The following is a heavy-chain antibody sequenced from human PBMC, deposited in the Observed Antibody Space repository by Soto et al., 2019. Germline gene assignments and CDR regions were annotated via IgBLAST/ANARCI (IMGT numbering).Heavy chain of an antibody. CDR1: GGSISSGCYY. V-gene: IGHV3-23*01. Sequence: ETLSLTCTVSGGSISSGCYYLSWIRQAPGKGLEWVSVISGSDDSTYYADSVKGRFTISRDNSKNTLYLQMNSLRAEDTAVYYCAKRSSSSTFDYWGQGTLVTVSS. CDR3: AKRSSSSTFDY. D-gene: IGHD6-6*01. CDR2: ISGSDDST. J-gene: IGHJ4*02.